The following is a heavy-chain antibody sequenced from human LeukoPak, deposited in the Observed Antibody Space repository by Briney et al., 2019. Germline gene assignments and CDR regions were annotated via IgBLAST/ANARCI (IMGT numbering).Heavy chain of an antibody. V-gene: IGHV1-18*01. CDR2: ISAYNGNT. D-gene: IGHD2-2*01. J-gene: IGHJ4*02. CDR3: ARGVFEEYCSSTSCYLVYFDY. Sequence: ASVKVSCKASGYTFTSYGISWVRQASGQGLEWMGWISAYNGNTNYAQKLQGRVTMTTDTSTSTAYMEPRSLRSDDTAVYYCARGVFEEYCSSTSCYLVYFDYWGQGTLVTVSS. CDR1: GYTFTSYG.